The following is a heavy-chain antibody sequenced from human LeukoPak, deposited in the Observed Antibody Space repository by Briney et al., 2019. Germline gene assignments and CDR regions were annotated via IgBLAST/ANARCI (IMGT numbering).Heavy chain of an antibody. CDR3: ARVGFYYFDY. Sequence: SETLSLTCTVPGGSISSYYWSWIRQPPGKGLEWIGYIYYSGSTNYNPSLKSRVTISVDTSKNQFSLKLSSVTAADTAVYYCARVGFYYFDYWGQGTLVTVSS. CDR1: GGSISSYY. CDR2: IYYSGST. D-gene: IGHD3-3*02. J-gene: IGHJ4*02. V-gene: IGHV4-59*01.